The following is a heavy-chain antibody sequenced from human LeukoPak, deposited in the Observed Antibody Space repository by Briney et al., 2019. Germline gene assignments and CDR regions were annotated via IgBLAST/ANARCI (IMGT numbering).Heavy chain of an antibody. D-gene: IGHD3-22*01. J-gene: IGHJ4*02. Sequence: GGSLRLSCAASGFTFSSYAMSWVRHAPGEGLEWVSAISGSGGSTYYADSVKSRFTISRNNSKNTLYLQMNSLRAEDRAVYYCAKYFEGLVVVINHFYYWGQGTLVTVSS. CDR2: ISGSGGST. V-gene: IGHV3-23*01. CDR1: GFTFSSYA. CDR3: AKYFEGLVVVINHFYY.